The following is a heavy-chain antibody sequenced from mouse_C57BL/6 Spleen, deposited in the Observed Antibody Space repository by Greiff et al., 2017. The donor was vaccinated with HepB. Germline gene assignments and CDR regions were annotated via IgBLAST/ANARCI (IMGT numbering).Heavy chain of an antibody. J-gene: IGHJ3*01. CDR3: ARSEEAWFAY. Sequence: VQLQQPGAELVRPGTSVKLSCKASGYTFTSYWMHWVKQRPGQGLEWIGVIDPSDSYTNYNQKFKGKATLTVDTSSSTAYMQLSSLTSEDSAVYYCARSEEAWFAYWGQGTLVTVSA. CDR2: IDPSDSYT. CDR1: GYTFTSYW. V-gene: IGHV1-59*01.